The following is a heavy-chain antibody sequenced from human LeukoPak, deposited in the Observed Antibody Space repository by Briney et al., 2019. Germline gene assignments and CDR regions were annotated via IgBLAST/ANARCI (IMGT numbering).Heavy chain of an antibody. D-gene: IGHD6-13*01. J-gene: IGHJ4*02. Sequence: VSVKVSCKASGYTFTSYYMHWVRQAPGQGLEWMGIINPSGGSTSYAQKFQGRVTMTRDMSTSTVYMELSSLRSEDTAVYSCARDSSQGAKEYYFDYWGQGTLVTVSS. V-gene: IGHV1-46*01. CDR1: GYTFTSYY. CDR3: ARDSSQGAKEYYFDY. CDR2: INPSGGST.